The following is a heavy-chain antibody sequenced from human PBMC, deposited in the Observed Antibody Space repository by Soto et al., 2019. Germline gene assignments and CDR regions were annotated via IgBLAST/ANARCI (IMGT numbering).Heavy chain of an antibody. J-gene: IGHJ4*02. V-gene: IGHV1-46*01. D-gene: IGHD2-15*01. CDR3: ARGRYCSGGSFYSKGSDY. CDR1: GYTFTSYY. Sequence: QVQLVQSGAEVKKPGASVKVSCKASGYTFTSYYMHWVRQAPGQGLEWMGIINPSGGSTSYARKFQGRVTMTRDTSTSTVYMELSSLRSEDTAVYYCARGRYCSGGSFYSKGSDYWGQGTLVTVSS. CDR2: INPSGGST.